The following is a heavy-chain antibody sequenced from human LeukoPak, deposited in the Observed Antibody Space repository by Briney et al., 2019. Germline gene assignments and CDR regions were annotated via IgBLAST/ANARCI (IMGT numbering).Heavy chain of an antibody. Sequence: SETLSLTCAVYGGSFSGYYWSWIRQPPGKGLEWIGSIYYSGSTYYNPSLKSRVTISVDTSKNQFSLKLSSVTAADTAVYYCARGRRWLVVWGQGTLVTVSS. D-gene: IGHD6-19*01. CDR1: GGSFSGYY. CDR2: IYYSGST. J-gene: IGHJ4*02. CDR3: ARGRRWLVV. V-gene: IGHV4-34*01.